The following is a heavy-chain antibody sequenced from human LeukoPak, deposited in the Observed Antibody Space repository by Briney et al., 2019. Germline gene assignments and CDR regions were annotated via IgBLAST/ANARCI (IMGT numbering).Heavy chain of an antibody. D-gene: IGHD3-22*01. V-gene: IGHV3-74*01. CDR2: INSDGSST. Sequence: GGSLRLSCAASGFTFSSYWMHWVRQAPGKGLMWVSRINSDGSSTSYADSVKGRFTISRDNAKNTLYLQMNSLRAEDTAVYYCAVEDYYDSSGCDYWGQGTLVTVSS. J-gene: IGHJ4*02. CDR3: AVEDYYDSSGCDY. CDR1: GFTFSSYW.